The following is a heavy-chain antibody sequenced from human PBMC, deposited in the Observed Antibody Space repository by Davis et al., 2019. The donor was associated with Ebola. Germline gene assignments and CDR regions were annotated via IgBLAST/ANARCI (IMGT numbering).Heavy chain of an antibody. CDR1: GYTFTSYG. CDR2: ISASNGNT. CDR3: ARSVAKYYDFWSGYYT. J-gene: IGHJ5*02. D-gene: IGHD3-3*01. Sequence: ASVKVSCKTSGYTFTSYGISWVRQAPGQGLEWMGWISASNGNTNYAQKLQGRVTMTTDTSTSTAYMELRSLRSDDTAVYYCARSVAKYYDFWSGYYTWGQGTLVTVSS. V-gene: IGHV1-18*01.